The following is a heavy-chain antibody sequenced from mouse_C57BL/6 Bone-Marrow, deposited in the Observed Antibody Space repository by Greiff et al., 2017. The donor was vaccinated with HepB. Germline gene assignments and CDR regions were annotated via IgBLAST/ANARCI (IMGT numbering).Heavy chain of an antibody. V-gene: IGHV10-1*01. Sequence: GGGLVQPKGSLKLSCAASGFSFNTYAMNWVRQAPGKGLEWVARIRSKSNNYATYYADSVKDRFTISRDDSESMLYLQMNNLKTEDTAMYYCVRHFLGDDYDRYYAMDYWGQGTSVTVSS. CDR2: IRSKSNNYAT. D-gene: IGHD2-4*01. CDR1: GFSFNTYA. CDR3: VRHFLGDDYDRYYAMDY. J-gene: IGHJ4*01.